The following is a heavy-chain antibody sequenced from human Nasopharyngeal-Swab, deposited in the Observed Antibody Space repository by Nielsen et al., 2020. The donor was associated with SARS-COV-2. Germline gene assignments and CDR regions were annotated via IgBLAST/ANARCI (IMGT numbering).Heavy chain of an antibody. CDR3: AREGRWELPVPFDY. J-gene: IGHJ4*02. Sequence: GGSLRLFWAASGFTFSSYSMNWVRPAPGKGLEWVSYISSSSSTIYYADSVKGRFTISRDNAKNSLYLQMNSLRAEDTAVYYCAREGRWELPVPFDYWGQGTLVTVSS. V-gene: IGHV3-48*04. D-gene: IGHD1-26*01. CDR2: ISSSSSTI. CDR1: GFTFSSYS.